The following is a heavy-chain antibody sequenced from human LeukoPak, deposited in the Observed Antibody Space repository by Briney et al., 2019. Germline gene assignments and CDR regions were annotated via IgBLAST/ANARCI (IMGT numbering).Heavy chain of an antibody. J-gene: IGHJ4*02. CDR3: ARDLVEAAADLPHY. D-gene: IGHD6-13*01. Sequence: SGGSLRLSCAASGFTFSSYSMNWVRQAPGKGLEWVSSISSSSSYIYYADSVKGRFTISRDNSKNTLYLQVNSLRAEDTAVYYCARDLVEAAADLPHYWGQGTLVTVSS. CDR2: ISSSSSYI. CDR1: GFTFSSYS. V-gene: IGHV3-21*01.